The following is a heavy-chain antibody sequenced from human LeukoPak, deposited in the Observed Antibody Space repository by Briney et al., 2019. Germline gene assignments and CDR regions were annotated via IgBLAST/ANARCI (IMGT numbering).Heavy chain of an antibody. Sequence: GRSLRLSCAASGLIFNNYGFLWVRQAPGKGLEGVAVIWYDGSKQYYADSVQGRFTISRDNSKNTVYLQMNSLRAEDTAVYFCARDPGGWSLDSWGQGTLVTVSS. D-gene: IGHD6-19*01. V-gene: IGHV3-33*01. CDR2: IWYDGSKQ. CDR1: GLIFNNYG. J-gene: IGHJ4*02. CDR3: ARDPGGWSLDS.